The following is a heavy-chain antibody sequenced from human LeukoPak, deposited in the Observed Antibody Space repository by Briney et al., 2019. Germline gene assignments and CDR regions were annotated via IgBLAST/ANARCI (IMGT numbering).Heavy chain of an antibody. CDR2: INTDGRRT. CDR3: ARGLGDGSGY. CDR1: GFTFSSYW. V-gene: IGHV3-74*01. D-gene: IGHD5-24*01. Sequence: GSLRLSCAASGFTFSSYWMHWVRQAPGKGLVWVSGINTDGRRTNDADSVKGRFTISRDNAKNTLYLQMNSLRDEDTAVYYCARGLGDGSGYWGQGTLVTVSS. J-gene: IGHJ4*02.